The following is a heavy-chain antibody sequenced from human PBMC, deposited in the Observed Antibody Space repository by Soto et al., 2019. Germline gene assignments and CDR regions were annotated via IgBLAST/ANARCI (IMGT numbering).Heavy chain of an antibody. V-gene: IGHV3-23*01. D-gene: IGHD2-2*01. CDR3: AKDRYCSSISCYAGFDY. Sequence: GGSLRLSCAASGFPFSSYAMSWVRQAPGKGLEWVSGISGSGGSTYHADAVKGRFTISRDSSKNTLYLQMDSLRAEDTAVYYCAKDRYCSSISCYAGFDYWGQGTLVTVSS. J-gene: IGHJ4*02. CDR2: ISGSGGST. CDR1: GFPFSSYA.